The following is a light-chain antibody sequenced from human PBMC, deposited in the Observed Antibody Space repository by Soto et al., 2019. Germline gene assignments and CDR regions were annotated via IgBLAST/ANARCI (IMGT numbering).Light chain of an antibody. J-gene: IGLJ1*01. Sequence: QSVLTQPASVSGSPGQSITISCTGTSSDVGGYNYVSWYQQQPGKAPKLMIYDVSNRPSGVSNRFSGSKSGNTASLTISGLQAEDEADYHCSSYTSSSASVFGTGTKLTVL. CDR1: SSDVGGYNY. CDR2: DVS. V-gene: IGLV2-14*03. CDR3: SSYTSSSASV.